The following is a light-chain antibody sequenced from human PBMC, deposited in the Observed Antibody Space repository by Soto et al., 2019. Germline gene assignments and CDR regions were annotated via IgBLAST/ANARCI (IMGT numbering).Light chain of an antibody. J-gene: IGLJ2*01. V-gene: IGLV2-23*01. CDR2: EGS. Sequence: QSALTQPASVCGSPGQSIIISCTGTSSDVGSYNLVSWYQQHPGKAPKLMIYEGSKRPSGVSNRFSGSKSGNTASLTISGLQAEDEADYYCCSYAGSSTLVFGGGTKLTVL. CDR1: SSDVGSYNL. CDR3: CSYAGSSTLV.